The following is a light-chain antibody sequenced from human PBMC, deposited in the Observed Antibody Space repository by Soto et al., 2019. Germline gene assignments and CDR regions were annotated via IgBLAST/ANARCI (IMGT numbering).Light chain of an antibody. CDR2: AAS. CDR1: QDIASD. V-gene: IGKV1-9*01. CDR3: QQLCNYPRT. J-gene: IGKJ1*01. Sequence: DIQLTQSPSFLCASVGDRITITCRASQDIASDLAWFQQKPGKAPELLLFAASNLRDGVPSRFSGRRSGTEYTLTVSSLQPEDLTTYLCQQLCNYPRTFGLGNNVEI.